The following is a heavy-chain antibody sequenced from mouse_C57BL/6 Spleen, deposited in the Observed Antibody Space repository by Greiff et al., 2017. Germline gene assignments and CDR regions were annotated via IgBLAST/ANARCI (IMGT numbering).Heavy chain of an antibody. CDR3: TRDDWDGAWFAY. CDR2: ISSGGDYI. D-gene: IGHD4-1*01. CDR1: GFTFSSYA. J-gene: IGHJ3*01. V-gene: IGHV5-9-1*02. Sequence: EVKLMESGEGLVKPGGSLKLSCAASGFTFSSYAMSWVRQTPEKRLEWVAYISSGGDYIYYADTVKGRFTFSRENARNTLYLQMSSLKSEDTAMYYCTRDDWDGAWFAYWGQGTLVTVSA.